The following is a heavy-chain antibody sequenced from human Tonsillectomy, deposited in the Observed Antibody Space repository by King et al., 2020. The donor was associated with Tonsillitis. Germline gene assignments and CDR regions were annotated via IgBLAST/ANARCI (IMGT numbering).Heavy chain of an antibody. J-gene: IGHJ4*02. CDR3: AREAYSGYDYDY. CDR2: IDPSDSYT. V-gene: IGHV5-10-1*03. D-gene: IGHD5-12*01. CDR1: GYSFTSYW. Sequence: VQLVESGAEVKKPGESLRLSCKGSGYSFTSYWITWVRQMPGKGLECMGRIDPSDSYTNYSPSFQGHVTISADKSISTAYLQWGSLKASDTAMYYCAREAYSGYDYDYWGQGTLVTVSS.